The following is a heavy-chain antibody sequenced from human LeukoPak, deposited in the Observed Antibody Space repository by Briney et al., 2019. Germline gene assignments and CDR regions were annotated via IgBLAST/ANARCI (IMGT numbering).Heavy chain of an antibody. V-gene: IGHV3-15*01. Sequence: WVXRIKSKTDGGTTDYAAPVKGRFTISRDDSKNTLYLQMNSLKTEDTAVYYCTTDRWPTGSYYDWGQGTLVTVSS. J-gene: IGHJ4*02. CDR3: TTDRWPTGSYYD. CDR2: IKSKTDGGTT. D-gene: IGHD1-26*01.